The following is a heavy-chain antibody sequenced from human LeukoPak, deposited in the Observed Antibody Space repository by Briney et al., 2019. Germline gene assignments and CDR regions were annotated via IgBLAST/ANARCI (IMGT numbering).Heavy chain of an antibody. D-gene: IGHD4-11*01. CDR2: ISYDGSNK. J-gene: IGHJ6*03. CDR3: ARDILDYSNYVLGNYYYYMDV. V-gene: IGHV3-30*03. Sequence: GGSLRLSCAASGFTFSSNGMHWVRQASGKGLEWVAVISYDGSNKYYADSVKGRFTISRDNSKNTLYLEMNSLRGEDTAVYYCARDILDYSNYVLGNYYYYMDVWGKGTTVTVSS. CDR1: GFTFSSNG.